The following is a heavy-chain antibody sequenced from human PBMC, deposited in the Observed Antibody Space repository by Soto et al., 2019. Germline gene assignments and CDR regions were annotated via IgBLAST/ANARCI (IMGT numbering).Heavy chain of an antibody. CDR3: AREDTAMAFDY. Sequence: GGSLRLSCAASGFTFSSYAMHWVRQAPGKGLEWVAVISYDGSNKYYADSVKGRFTISRDNAKNSLYLQMNSLRAEDTAVYYCAREDTAMAFDYWGQGTLVTVSS. D-gene: IGHD5-18*01. V-gene: IGHV3-30-3*01. J-gene: IGHJ4*02. CDR1: GFTFSSYA. CDR2: ISYDGSNK.